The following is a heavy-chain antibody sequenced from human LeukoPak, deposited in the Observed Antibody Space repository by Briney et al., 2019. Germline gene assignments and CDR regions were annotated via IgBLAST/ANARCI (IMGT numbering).Heavy chain of an antibody. Sequence: GGSLRLSCAASGFTVSSNYMSWVRQAPGKGLEWVSVIYSGGSTYYADSVKGRFTISRDNSKNTLYLQMNSLRAEDTAVYYCARAHGYSSSSDYWGQGTLVTVSS. CDR1: GFTVSSNY. CDR3: ARAHGYSSSSDY. J-gene: IGHJ4*02. CDR2: IYSGGST. V-gene: IGHV3-66*02. D-gene: IGHD6-6*01.